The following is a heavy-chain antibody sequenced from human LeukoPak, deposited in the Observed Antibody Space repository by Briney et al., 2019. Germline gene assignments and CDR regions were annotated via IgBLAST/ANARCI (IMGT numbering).Heavy chain of an antibody. V-gene: IGHV1-8*03. CDR1: GYTFTSYD. D-gene: IGHD3-22*01. J-gene: IGHJ4*02. CDR2: MNPNSGNT. CDR3: TREDSSALQDY. Sequence: ASVKVSCMASGYTFTSYDINWVRQATGQGLEWMGWMNPNSGNTGYAQKFQGRVTITRNTSISTAYMELSSLRSEDTAVYYCTREDSSALQDYWGQGTLVTVSS.